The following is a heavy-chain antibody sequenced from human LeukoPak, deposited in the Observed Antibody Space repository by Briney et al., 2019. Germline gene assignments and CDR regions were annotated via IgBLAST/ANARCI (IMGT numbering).Heavy chain of an antibody. CDR1: GGSIISYY. CDR2: IYYSGTT. D-gene: IGHD1-26*01. V-gene: IGHV4-59*01. J-gene: IGHJ4*02. CDR3: ARSSGAYRSFDY. Sequence: PSETLSLTCTVAGGSIISYYWRWFRPPPGKGREWIGYIYYSGTTDYNPSLKSRVTISVDTSNYPFSLKVSSVTAADTAVYYCARSSGAYRSFDYWGQGTLVPVSS.